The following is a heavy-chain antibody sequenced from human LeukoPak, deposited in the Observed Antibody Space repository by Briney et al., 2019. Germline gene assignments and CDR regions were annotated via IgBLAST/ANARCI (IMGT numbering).Heavy chain of an antibody. CDR3: ARDTPTGPLDY. CDR1: GYTFTSYY. CDR2: INPSGGST. J-gene: IGHJ4*02. Sequence: ASVKVSCKASGYTFTSYYMHWVQQAPGQGLEWMGIINPSGGSTSYAQKFQGRVTMTRDTSTSTVYMELSSLRSEDTAVYYCARDTPTGPLDYWGQGALVTVSS. D-gene: IGHD2-15*01. V-gene: IGHV1-46*01.